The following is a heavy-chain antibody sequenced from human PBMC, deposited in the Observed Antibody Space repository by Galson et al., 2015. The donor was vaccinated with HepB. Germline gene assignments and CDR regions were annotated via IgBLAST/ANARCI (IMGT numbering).Heavy chain of an antibody. J-gene: IGHJ6*02. CDR1: GFTFSSYA. D-gene: IGHD3-3*01. V-gene: IGHV3-23*01. Sequence: SLRLSCAASGFTFSSYAMRWVRQAPGKGLEWVSAISGSGGSTYYADSVKGRFTISRDNSKNTLYLQMNSLRAEDTAVYYCAKTSYDFWSGYYFLGYYYGMDVWGQGTTVTVSS. CDR3: AKTSYDFWSGYYFLGYYYGMDV. CDR2: ISGSGGST.